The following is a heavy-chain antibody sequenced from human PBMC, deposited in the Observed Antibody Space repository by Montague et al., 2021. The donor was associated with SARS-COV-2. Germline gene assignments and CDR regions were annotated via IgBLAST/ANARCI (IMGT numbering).Heavy chain of an antibody. Sequence: SETLSLTCTVSGGSISSGDYYWNWIRQPPGKGLDWIGEVIHSGTTNYNPSLKGRVTISIDSSNDRFSLRLTSLTAADTGVYYCASGEFFYYGSGNYYRSALDYWGQGTPVTVSS. V-gene: IGHV4-34*12. CDR3: ASGEFFYYGSGNYYRSALDY. D-gene: IGHD3-10*01. CDR2: VIHSGTT. CDR1: GGSISSGDYY. J-gene: IGHJ4*02.